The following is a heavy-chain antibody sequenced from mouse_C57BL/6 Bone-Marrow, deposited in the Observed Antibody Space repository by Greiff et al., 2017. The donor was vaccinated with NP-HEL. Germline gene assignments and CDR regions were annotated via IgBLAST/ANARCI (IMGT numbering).Heavy chain of an antibody. J-gene: IGHJ2*01. CDR2: IYPGSGST. D-gene: IGHD2-4*01. V-gene: IGHV1-55*01. CDR1: GYTFTSYW. CDR3: ARGVYYDYDDYFDY. Sequence: VKLMESGAELVKPGASVKMSCKASGYTFTSYWITWVKQRPGQGLEWIGDIYPGSGSTNYNEKFKSKATLTVDTSSSTAYMQLSSLTSEDSAVYYCARGVYYDYDDYFDYWGQGTTLTVSS.